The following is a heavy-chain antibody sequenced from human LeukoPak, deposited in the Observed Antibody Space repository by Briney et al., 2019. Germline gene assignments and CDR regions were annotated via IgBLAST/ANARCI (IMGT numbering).Heavy chain of an antibody. CDR1: GYSFTSSY. V-gene: IGHV1-46*01. CDR3: GRVGWAPKPQWDGFDI. J-gene: IGHJ3*02. Sequence: ASVKVSCKASGYSFTSSYIHWVRQAPGQGREWVGIINPSDGSTSYAQKFQGRVITTRDTSTNTVYMELRSLSSEDTAVYYCGRVGWAPKPQWDGFDIWGQGTMVTVSS. CDR2: INPSDGST. D-gene: IGHD1-14*01.